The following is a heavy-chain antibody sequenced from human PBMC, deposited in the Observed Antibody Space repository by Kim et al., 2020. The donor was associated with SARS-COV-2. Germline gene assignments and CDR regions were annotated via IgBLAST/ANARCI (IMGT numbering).Heavy chain of an antibody. CDR1: GGSISTSSYY. J-gene: IGHJ1*01. V-gene: IGHV4-39*02. D-gene: IGHD3-22*01. Sequence: SETLSLTCTVSGGSISTSSYYLGWIRQPPGKGVEWIGNIYYSGNTYYNSSLKSRVTIFLDTSKNHFTLKLSSVTAADTAVYYCARGLDYYDRSAYYDWGQGTLVSVAS. CDR3: ARGLDYYDRSAYYD. CDR2: IYYSGNT.